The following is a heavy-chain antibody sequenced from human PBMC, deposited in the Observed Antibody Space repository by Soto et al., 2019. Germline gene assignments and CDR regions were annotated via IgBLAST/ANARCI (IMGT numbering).Heavy chain of an antibody. CDR2: ISGSGGST. CDR1: GFTFSSYA. Sequence: GGSLRLSCAASGFTFSSYAMSWVRQAPGKGLEWVSAISGSGGSTYYADSVKGRFTISRDNSKNTLYLQMNSLRAEDTAVYYCAKGTMVRGVIRAMANGGYSFAYWGQGTLVTVSS. V-gene: IGHV3-23*01. CDR3: AKGTMVRGVIRAMANGGYSFAY. J-gene: IGHJ4*02. D-gene: IGHD3-10*01.